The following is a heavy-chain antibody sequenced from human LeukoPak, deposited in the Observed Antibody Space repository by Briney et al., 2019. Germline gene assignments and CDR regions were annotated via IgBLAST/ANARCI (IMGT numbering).Heavy chain of an antibody. CDR3: ARYTAMVNFDY. D-gene: IGHD5-18*01. CDR1: GYTFTSYA. CDR2: INAGNGNT. J-gene: IGHJ4*02. V-gene: IGHV1-3*01. Sequence: GASVTASCKASGYTFTSYAIHWVRQAPGQSLEWMGWINAGNGNTKYSQNFQDRVTITRDTSASTAYMELSSLRSEDTAVYYCARYTAMVNFDYWGQGTLVTVSS.